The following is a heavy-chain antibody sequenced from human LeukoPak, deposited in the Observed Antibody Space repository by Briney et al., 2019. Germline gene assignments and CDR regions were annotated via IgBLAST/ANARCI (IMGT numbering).Heavy chain of an antibody. V-gene: IGHV4-59*01. CDR3: ARDNWNYYGSGSGRYYYYGMDV. J-gene: IGHJ6*02. CDR1: GGSISSYY. D-gene: IGHD3-10*01. Sequence: PSETLSLTCTVSGGSISSYYWSWIRQPPGKGLEWVGYIYYSGSTNYNPSLKSRVTISVDTSKNQFSLKLSSVTAADTAVYYCARDNWNYYGSGSGRYYYYGMDVWGQGTTVTVSS. CDR2: IYYSGST.